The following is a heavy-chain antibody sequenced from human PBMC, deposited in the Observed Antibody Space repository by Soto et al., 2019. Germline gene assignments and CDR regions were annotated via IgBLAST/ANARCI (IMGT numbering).Heavy chain of an antibody. CDR1: GFTFSSYW. D-gene: IGHD5-12*01. J-gene: IGHJ4*02. Sequence: GGSLRLSCAASGFTFSSYWMTWVRQAPGKGLEWVANIKQDGSEKYYVDSVEGRFTISRDNAKNSLYLQMNSLRAEDTAVYYCARPLRDGYNSRENYFDYWGQGTLVTVSS. CDR2: IKQDGSEK. CDR3: ARPLRDGYNSRENYFDY. V-gene: IGHV3-7*05.